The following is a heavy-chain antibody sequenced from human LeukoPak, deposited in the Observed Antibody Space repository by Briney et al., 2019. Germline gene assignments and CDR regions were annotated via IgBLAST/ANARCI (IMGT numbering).Heavy chain of an antibody. V-gene: IGHV3-64*01. D-gene: IGHD3-3*01. Sequence: GGSLRLSCAASGFTFSSYAMHWVRQAPGKGLEYVSAISSNGGSTYYANSVKSRFTISRDNSKNTLYLQMGSLRAEDMAVYYCARGKGSGPYYFDYWGQGTLVTVSS. CDR1: GFTFSSYA. CDR3: ARGKGSGPYYFDY. CDR2: ISSNGGST. J-gene: IGHJ4*02.